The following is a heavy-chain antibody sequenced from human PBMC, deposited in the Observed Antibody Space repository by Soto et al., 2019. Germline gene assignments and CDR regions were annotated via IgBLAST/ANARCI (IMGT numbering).Heavy chain of an antibody. Sequence: QVQLVQSGAEVKKPGASVKVSCKASGYTFTGFYMHWVRQAPGQGLEWMGWINPNSGGTNYAQKFQGWVTMTRDTSISTAYMELSRLRSDDTAVYYCARDKAGTTGAYYYYYYGMDVWGQGTTVTVSS. CDR2: INPNSGGT. V-gene: IGHV1-2*04. CDR1: GYTFTGFY. J-gene: IGHJ6*02. CDR3: ARDKAGTTGAYYYYYYGMDV. D-gene: IGHD1-1*01.